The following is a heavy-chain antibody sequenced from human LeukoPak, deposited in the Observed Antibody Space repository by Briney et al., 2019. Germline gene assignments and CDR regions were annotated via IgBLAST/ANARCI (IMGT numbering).Heavy chain of an antibody. CDR2: ISSSSSYI. CDR3: ATARYSRDYYSHLNY. J-gene: IGHJ4*02. CDR1: GFTLSSYS. Sequence: GGSLRLSCAASGFTLSSYSMNWVRQAPGKGLEWVSSISSSSSYIYYADSVKGRFTISRDNAKNSLCLHMNSLRAEDTAVYYLATARYSRDYYSHLNYWGQGTLVTVSS. V-gene: IGHV3-21*01. D-gene: IGHD3-22*01.